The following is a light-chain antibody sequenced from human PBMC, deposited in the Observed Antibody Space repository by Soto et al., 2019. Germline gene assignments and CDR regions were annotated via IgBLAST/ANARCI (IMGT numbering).Light chain of an antibody. Sequence: QSVLTQPASVSGSPGQSITISCTGASGDFGNYNYVSWYQQHPGKAPQLLIFGVTNRPSGVSNRFSGSKSDNTASLTISGLQAEDEAEYYCNSYTNTNTLPVFGTGTKVTVL. CDR1: SGDFGNYNY. CDR3: NSYTNTNTLPV. J-gene: IGLJ1*01. V-gene: IGLV2-14*01. CDR2: GVT.